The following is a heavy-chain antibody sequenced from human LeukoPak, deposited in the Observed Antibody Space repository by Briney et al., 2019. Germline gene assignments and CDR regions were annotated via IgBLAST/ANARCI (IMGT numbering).Heavy chain of an antibody. CDR2: IKQDGSEK. CDR1: GFIFSSYW. D-gene: IGHD2-8*01. V-gene: IGHV3-7*01. J-gene: IGHJ4*02. Sequence: GGSLRLSCAASGFIFSSYWMSWVRQAPGKGLEWVANIKQDGSEKYYVDSVKRRFTISRDNAKNSLYLQMNSLRAEDTAVYYCAREQWFDFWGQGTLVTVSS. CDR3: AREQWFDF.